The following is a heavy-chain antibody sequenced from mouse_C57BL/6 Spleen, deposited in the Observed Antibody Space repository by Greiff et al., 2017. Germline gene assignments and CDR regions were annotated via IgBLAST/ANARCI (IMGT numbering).Heavy chain of an antibody. CDR2: INPNHGGT. D-gene: IGHD3-3*01. J-gene: IGHJ4*01. Sequence: EVQLQQSGPELVKPGASVKISCKASGYTFTDYYMNWVKQSHGKSLEWIGDINPNHGGTSYNQKIKGKATLTVDKSSSTAYMELRSLTSEDPAVYYCGRDYAMDYWGQGTSVTVSS. CDR1: GYTFTDYY. V-gene: IGHV1-26*01. CDR3: GRDYAMDY.